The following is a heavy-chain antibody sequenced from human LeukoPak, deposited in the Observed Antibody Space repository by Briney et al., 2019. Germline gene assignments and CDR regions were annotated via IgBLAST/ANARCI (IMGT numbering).Heavy chain of an antibody. CDR2: IWYDGSRN. CDR3: ARLLRGWIDNNCYVVPPYY. V-gene: IGHV3-33*01. J-gene: IGHJ4*02. CDR1: GFTFSRNG. Sequence: PGRSLRLSCAASGFTFSRNGMHWVRQAPGKGLEWVAVIWYDGSRNYYADSVKGRFTVSRDNSKNTLYLQMNSLRVEDTAVYFCARLLRGWIDNNCYVVPPYYWGQGTLVTVSS. D-gene: IGHD2-2*01.